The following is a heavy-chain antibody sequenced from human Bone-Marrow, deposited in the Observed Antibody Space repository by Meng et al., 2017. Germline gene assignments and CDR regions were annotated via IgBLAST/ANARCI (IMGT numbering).Heavy chain of an antibody. J-gene: IGHJ4*02. CDR1: GFSLSTSGMR. V-gene: IGHV2-70*04. Sequence: SGPTLVKPTQTLTLTCTFSGFSLSTSGMRVSWIRQPPGKALEWLARIDWDDDKFYTSSLETRLTISKGASKNQVVLTMTNMDPADTATYYCARGRYYYDSSSFYYDYWGQGTLVTVSS. D-gene: IGHD3-22*01. CDR3: ARGRYYYDSSSFYYDY. CDR2: IDWDDDK.